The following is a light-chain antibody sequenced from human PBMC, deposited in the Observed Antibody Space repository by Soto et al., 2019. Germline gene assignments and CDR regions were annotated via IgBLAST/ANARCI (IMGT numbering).Light chain of an antibody. J-gene: IGKJ3*01. CDR1: QSVSNNY. Sequence: EIVLAHSPGTLSLSPGERATLACRASQSVSNNYLAWYQQKPGQAPRLLIYGASNRATGIPDRFSGSGSGTDFTLTISRLEPEDFAVYYCQHYGSSPPFTFGPGTTVDIK. V-gene: IGKV3-20*01. CDR2: GAS. CDR3: QHYGSSPPFT.